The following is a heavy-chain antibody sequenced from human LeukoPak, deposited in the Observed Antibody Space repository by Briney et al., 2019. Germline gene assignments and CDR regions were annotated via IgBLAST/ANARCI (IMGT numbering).Heavy chain of an antibody. V-gene: IGHV4-34*01. CDR2: INHSGST. D-gene: IGHD2-15*01. CDR1: GGSFSGYY. CDR3: ARDTDIVVVVAATRLKNWFDP. Sequence: SETLSLTCAVYGGSFSGYYWSWIRQPPGKGLEWIGEINHSGSTNYNPSLKSRVTISVDASKNQFSLKLSSVTAADTAVYYCARDTDIVVVVAATRLKNWFDPWGQGTLVTVSS. J-gene: IGHJ5*02.